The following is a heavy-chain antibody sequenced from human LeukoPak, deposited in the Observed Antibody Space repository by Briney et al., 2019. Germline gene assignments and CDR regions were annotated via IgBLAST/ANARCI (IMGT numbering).Heavy chain of an antibody. CDR3: AKEFAQVAVVPAATGHYYFDH. J-gene: IGHJ4*02. CDR1: GYTFTGYY. Sequence: ASVKVSCKASGYTFTGYYMHWVRQAPGQGLEWMGRISPNSGGTNCAQKFQGRVTMTRDTSISAAYMELSRLRSDDTAVYYCAKEFAQVAVVPAATGHYYFDHWGQGTLVTVSS. CDR2: ISPNSGGT. V-gene: IGHV1-2*06. D-gene: IGHD2-2*01.